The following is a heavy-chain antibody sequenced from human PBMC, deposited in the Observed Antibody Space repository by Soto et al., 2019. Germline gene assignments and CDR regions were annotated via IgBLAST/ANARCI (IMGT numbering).Heavy chain of an antibody. CDR1: GSHISTYS. J-gene: IGHJ6*02. Sequence: PAETLSRTCRFSGSHISTYSWTRIRQPAGKGLGWIGRIYTSASINYNPSLKSRVTMSVDTSKNQFSLKLSSVTAADTAVYYCARERGWFGELDVWGQGTTVTVSS. CDR2: IYTSASI. D-gene: IGHD3-10*01. CDR3: ARERGWFGELDV. V-gene: IGHV4-4*07.